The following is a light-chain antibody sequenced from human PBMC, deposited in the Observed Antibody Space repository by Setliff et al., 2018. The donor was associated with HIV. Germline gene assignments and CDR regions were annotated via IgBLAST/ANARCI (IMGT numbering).Light chain of an antibody. J-gene: IGLJ3*02. CDR1: RSDVGGFNL. V-gene: IGLV2-23*01. CDR2: DEN. CDR3: CSYAGVSTMV. Sequence: QSALTQPASVSGSPGQAIIISCTGTRSDVGGFNLVSWYQQHPGKVPKLILYDENKRPSGVSNRFSGSKSGNTASLTISGLQAEDEADYYCCSYAGVSTMVFGGGTKGTV.